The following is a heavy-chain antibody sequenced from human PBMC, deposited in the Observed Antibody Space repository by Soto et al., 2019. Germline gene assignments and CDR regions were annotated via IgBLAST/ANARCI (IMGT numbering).Heavy chain of an antibody. CDR3: ARQYDFWSYNWFDP. D-gene: IGHD3-3*01. Sequence: SETLSLTXTVSGGSISSSSYYWGWIRQPPGKGLEWIGSIYYSGSTYYNPSLKSRVTISVDTSKNQFSLKLSSVTAADTAVYYCARQYDFWSYNWFDPWGQGTLVTVSS. V-gene: IGHV4-39*01. J-gene: IGHJ5*02. CDR2: IYYSGST. CDR1: GGSISSSSYY.